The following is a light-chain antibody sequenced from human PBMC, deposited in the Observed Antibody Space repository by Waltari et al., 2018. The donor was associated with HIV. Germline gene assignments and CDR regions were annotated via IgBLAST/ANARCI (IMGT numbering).Light chain of an antibody. CDR1: TSDIGTYAH. Sequence: QSALTQPPSASGSPGQSVTLPSPGTTSDIGTYAHVSWYQQHPGKAPKHVLSEVTKRPSGVSDRFSGSKSVNTAFLTVSGLQAEDEADYYCSSFANRDGFYVLFGGGTRLTVL. CDR2: EVT. V-gene: IGLV2-8*01. CDR3: SSFANRDGFYVL. J-gene: IGLJ2*01.